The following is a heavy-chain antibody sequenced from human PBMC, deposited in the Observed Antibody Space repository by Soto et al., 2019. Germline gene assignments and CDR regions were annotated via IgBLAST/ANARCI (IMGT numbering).Heavy chain of an antibody. CDR3: ARAAYSYGTAYLSYYYGMDV. J-gene: IGHJ6*02. V-gene: IGHV1-69*13. Sequence: SVKVSCKASGGTFSTYAISWVRQAPGQGREWGGGIIPIFGTANYAQKVQGRVTITADESTSTDYMELSSLRSEDTAVYYCARAAYSYGTAYLSYYYGMDVWGQGTTVTVS. D-gene: IGHD5-18*01. CDR2: IIPIFGTA. CDR1: GGTFSTYA.